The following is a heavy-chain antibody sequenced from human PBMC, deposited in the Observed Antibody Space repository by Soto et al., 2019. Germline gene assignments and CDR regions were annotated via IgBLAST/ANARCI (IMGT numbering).Heavy chain of an antibody. Sequence: GSLRLSCAASVFTCSDYYMSWMRQAPGKGLEWVSYIVSSSSYTNYADSVKGRFTISRDNAKNSLYLEMNSLRAEDTAVYYCARLRASTWYMGGYLDYWGQGTLVTVSS. J-gene: IGHJ4*02. D-gene: IGHD6-13*01. CDR1: VFTCSDYY. CDR3: ARLRASTWYMGGYLDY. V-gene: IGHV3-11*06. CDR2: IVSSSSYT.